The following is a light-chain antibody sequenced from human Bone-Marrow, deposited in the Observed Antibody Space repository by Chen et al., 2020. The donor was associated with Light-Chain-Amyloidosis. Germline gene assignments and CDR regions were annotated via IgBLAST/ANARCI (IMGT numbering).Light chain of an antibody. CDR1: QTISSNY. CDR3: QQYGTSPIS. CDR2: GSS. J-gene: IGKJ4*01. Sequence: EIVLTQSPGTLSLSPGEGANLSCRASQTISSNYLTWYQQKFGQAPRLLIYGSSSRATGIPDRITGSGSGTVFTLTINRLEPEDFAMYYCQQYGTSPISFGGGTKVEIK. V-gene: IGKV3-20*01.